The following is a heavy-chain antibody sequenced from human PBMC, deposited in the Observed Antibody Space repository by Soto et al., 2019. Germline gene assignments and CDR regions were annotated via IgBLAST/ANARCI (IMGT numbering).Heavy chain of an antibody. V-gene: IGHV3-30*03. CDR2: ILHDGSAE. CDR3: ARLKVRDGYNPYYYYGMDV. CDR1: GFTFTSYD. J-gene: IGHJ6*02. D-gene: IGHD5-12*01. Sequence: PGGSLRLSCAASGFTFTSYDMHWVRQAPGKGLEWMALILHDGSAEYYADSVKGRFTISRDNSRSTLYLQMNSLRAEDTAMYYCARLKVRDGYNPYYYYGMDVWGQGTTVTVSS.